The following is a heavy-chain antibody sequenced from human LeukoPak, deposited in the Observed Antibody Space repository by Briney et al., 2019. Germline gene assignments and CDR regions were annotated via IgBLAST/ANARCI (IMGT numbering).Heavy chain of an antibody. J-gene: IGHJ4*02. V-gene: IGHV3-21*01. CDR2: ISSSSSFI. Sequence: GGSLRLSCAASGFTFSRYSMNWVRQAPGKGLEWVSSISSSSSFIYYADSVKGRFTISRDNAKNSLYLQMNSLRAEDTAVYYCARDPPLGSCSTISCPHLDYWGQGALVTVSS. CDR3: ARDPPLGSCSTISCPHLDY. CDR1: GFTFSRYS. D-gene: IGHD2-2*01.